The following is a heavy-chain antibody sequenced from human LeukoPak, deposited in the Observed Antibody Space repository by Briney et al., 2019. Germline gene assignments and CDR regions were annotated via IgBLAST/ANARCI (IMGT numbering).Heavy chain of an antibody. CDR3: ARHISSGSQKRTNNWFDP. D-gene: IGHD6-19*01. CDR1: GGSISSGSYY. V-gene: IGHV4-61*02. J-gene: IGHJ5*02. Sequence: TSETXSLXCTVSGGSISSGSYYWSWIRQPAGKGLEWIGRIYTSGSTNYNPSLKSRVTISVDTSKNQFSLKLSSVTAADTAVYYCARHISSGSQKRTNNWFDPWGQGTLVTVSS. CDR2: IYTSGST.